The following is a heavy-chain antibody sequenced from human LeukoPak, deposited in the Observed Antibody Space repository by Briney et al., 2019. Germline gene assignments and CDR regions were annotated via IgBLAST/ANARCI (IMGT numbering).Heavy chain of an antibody. CDR2: IIPNSGAT. D-gene: IGHD3-3*01. V-gene: IGHV1-2*02. CDR1: GYTFTGYY. CDR3: ARGPSEYFDFIIGYDY. Sequence: GASVKVSCKASGYTFTGYYIHWVRQAPGQGLEYMGWIIPNSGATNYAQKFQGRVIMTRDTSISTAYLELSRLRSDDTAVYYCARGPSEYFDFIIGYDYWGQGTLVTVSS. J-gene: IGHJ4*02.